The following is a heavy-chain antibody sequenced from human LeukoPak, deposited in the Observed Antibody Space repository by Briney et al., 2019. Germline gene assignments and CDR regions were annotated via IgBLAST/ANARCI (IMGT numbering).Heavy chain of an antibody. CDR3: ARDKWNTAMIAFDI. D-gene: IGHD5-18*01. CDR2: ISSSRTYI. V-gene: IGHV3-21*01. CDR1: GYTFNNYD. J-gene: IGHJ3*02. Sequence: ASVKVSCKASGYTFNNYDVNWVRQAPGKGLEWVSSISSSRTYIYYTDSVKGRFTISRDDAKNSLYLQMNSLRAEDTAVYYCARDKWNTAMIAFDIWGQGTMVTVSS.